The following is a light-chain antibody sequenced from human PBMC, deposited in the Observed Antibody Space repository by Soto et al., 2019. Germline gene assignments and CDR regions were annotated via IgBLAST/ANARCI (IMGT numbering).Light chain of an antibody. V-gene: IGKV3-11*01. CDR1: QSVSGY. Sequence: EIVLTQSPATLSLSPGNRATLSCRASQSVSGYLAWDQQKPGQAPRLLIYDASNRATGLPARFSGSGSGTDFTLTIPSLEPEDFAVYYCQQRSNWPSTFGGGTKVEI. J-gene: IGKJ4*01. CDR2: DAS. CDR3: QQRSNWPST.